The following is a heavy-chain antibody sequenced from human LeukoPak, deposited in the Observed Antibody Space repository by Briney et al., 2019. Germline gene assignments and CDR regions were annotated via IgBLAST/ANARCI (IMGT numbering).Heavy chain of an antibody. Sequence: ASVKVSCKVSGYTLTELSMHWVRRAPGQGLEWMGIINPSGGSTSYAQKFQGRVTMTRDTSTSTVYMELSSLRSEDTAVYYCARVDGSYTVDYWGQGTLVTVSS. J-gene: IGHJ4*02. CDR2: INPSGGST. V-gene: IGHV1-46*01. CDR1: GYTLTELS. CDR3: ARVDGSYTVDY. D-gene: IGHD1-26*01.